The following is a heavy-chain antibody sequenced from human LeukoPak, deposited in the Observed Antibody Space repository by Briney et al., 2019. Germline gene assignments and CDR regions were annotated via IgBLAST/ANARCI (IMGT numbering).Heavy chain of an antibody. V-gene: IGHV4-59*01. CDR3: ARGAGVMITYGGILVSYFDY. CDR2: IYYGGST. D-gene: IGHD3-16*02. Sequence: SETLSLTCTVSGGSMNSYYWSWIRQPPGKGLEWLGYIYYGGSTNYSPSLNSRVTMSADTSKNQFSLKLSSVTTADTAVYYCARGAGVMITYGGILVSYFDYWGQGGLVTVSS. J-gene: IGHJ4*02. CDR1: GGSMNSYY.